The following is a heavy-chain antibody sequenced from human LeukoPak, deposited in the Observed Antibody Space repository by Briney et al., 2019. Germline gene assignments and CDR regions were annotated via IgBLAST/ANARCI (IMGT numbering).Heavy chain of an antibody. J-gene: IGHJ3*02. CDR3: ANVPRPPYDFWSGNAFDI. V-gene: IGHV3-23*01. Sequence: GGSLRLSCAASGFSFTGYAMSWVRQAPGKRLEWVSAISGSGGSTYYADSVKGRFTISRDNSKNTLYLQMNSLRAEDTAVYYCANVPRPPYDFWSGNAFDIWGQGTMVTVSS. CDR2: ISGSGGST. D-gene: IGHD3-3*01. CDR1: GFSFTGYA.